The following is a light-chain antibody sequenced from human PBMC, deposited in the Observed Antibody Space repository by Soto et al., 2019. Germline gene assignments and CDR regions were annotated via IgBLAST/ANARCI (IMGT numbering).Light chain of an antibody. V-gene: IGLV2-11*01. CDR3: CSYAGSYTFV. CDR1: SSDVGGYNY. CDR2: DVS. Sequence: QSVLTQPRSVSGSPGQSVTISCTGTSSDVGGYNYFYWYQQHPGKAPKLMIYDVSKRPSGVPDRFSGSKSGNTASLTISGLQAEDEADYYCCSYAGSYTFVFGTGTKVTVL. J-gene: IGLJ1*01.